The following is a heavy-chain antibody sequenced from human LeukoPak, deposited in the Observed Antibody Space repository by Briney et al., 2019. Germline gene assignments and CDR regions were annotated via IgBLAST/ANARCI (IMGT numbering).Heavy chain of an antibody. D-gene: IGHD3-16*02. V-gene: IGHV3-30*04. CDR1: GFTFSSYA. CDR3: ARASLGGVIVPHPFDF. CDR2: ISYDGSNK. Sequence: PGGSLRLSCAASGFTFSSYAMHWVRQAPGKGLEWVAVISYDGSNKYYADSVKGRFTISRDNSKNTLYLQMNSLRAEDTAVYYCARASLGGVIVPHPFDFWGQGTVVTVSS. J-gene: IGHJ4*02.